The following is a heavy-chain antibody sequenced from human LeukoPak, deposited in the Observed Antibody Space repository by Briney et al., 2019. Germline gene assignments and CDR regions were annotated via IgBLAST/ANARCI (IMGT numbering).Heavy chain of an antibody. J-gene: IGHJ4*02. Sequence: ASVKVSCKASGYTFTGYYMHWVRQAPGQGLEWMGWINPNSGDTNYAQKFQGRVTMTGDTSINTAYMELSRLRSDDTAVYYCARDRSPAPGRSYGRGHFDYWGQETLVTVSS. CDR1: GYTFTGYY. D-gene: IGHD5-18*01. CDR3: ARDRSPAPGRSYGRGHFDY. CDR2: INPNSGDT. V-gene: IGHV1-2*02.